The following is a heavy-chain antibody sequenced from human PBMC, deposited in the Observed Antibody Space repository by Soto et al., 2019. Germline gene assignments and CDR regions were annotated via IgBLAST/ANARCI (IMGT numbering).Heavy chain of an antibody. J-gene: IGHJ4*02. V-gene: IGHV4-30-2*01. CDR2: IYHSGST. CDR1: GGSISSGGYS. Sequence: SETLSLTCAVSGGSISSGGYSWSWIRQPPGKGLEWIGYIYHSGSTYYNPSLKSRVTISVDRSKNQFSLKLSSVTAADTAVYYCARVLGHYFDYCGQGTLVTVSS. CDR3: ARVLGHYFDY.